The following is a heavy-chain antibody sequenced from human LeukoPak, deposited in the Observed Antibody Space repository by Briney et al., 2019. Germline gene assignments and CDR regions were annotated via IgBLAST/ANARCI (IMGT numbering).Heavy chain of an antibody. Sequence: PGGSLRLSCAASGFTFSSYAMSWVRQAPGKGLEWVSAISGSGGSTYYADSVKGRFTISRDNSKNTLYLQMNSLRAEDTAVYYCAKVSSPIVVVPAAILDYWGQGTLVTVSS. CDR1: GFTFSSYA. J-gene: IGHJ4*02. V-gene: IGHV3-23*01. D-gene: IGHD2-2*01. CDR3: AKVSSPIVVVPAAILDY. CDR2: ISGSGGST.